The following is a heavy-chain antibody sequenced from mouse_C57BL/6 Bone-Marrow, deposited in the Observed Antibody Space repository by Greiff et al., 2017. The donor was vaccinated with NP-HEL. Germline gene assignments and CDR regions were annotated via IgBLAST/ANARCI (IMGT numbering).Heavy chain of an antibody. J-gene: IGHJ2*01. Sequence: EGMLVESGGDLVKPGGSLKLSCAASGFTFSSYGMSWVRQTPDKRLEWVATISSGGSYTYYPDSLKGRFTLPRDNAKSTPYMQMSSLKSEDTAVYYCARHDYYGNREGYWGQGTTLTVSS. CDR1: GFTFSSYG. CDR2: ISSGGSYT. CDR3: ARHDYYGNREGY. V-gene: IGHV5-6*02. D-gene: IGHD1-1*01.